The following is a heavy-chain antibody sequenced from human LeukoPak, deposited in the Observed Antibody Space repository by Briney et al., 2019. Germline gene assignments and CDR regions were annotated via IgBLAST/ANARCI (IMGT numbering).Heavy chain of an antibody. CDR2: ITYDGSNK. J-gene: IGHJ4*02. V-gene: IGHV3-30*04. Sequence: GGSLRLSCAASGFTFSSYAMNWVRQAPGKGLEWVAVITYDGSNKYYADSVKGRFTISRDNSKNTLYLQMNSLRAQNTAVYYCARAPLAVAATTYFDYWGQGSLVTVSS. CDR3: ARAPLAVAATTYFDY. CDR1: GFTFSSYA. D-gene: IGHD2-15*01.